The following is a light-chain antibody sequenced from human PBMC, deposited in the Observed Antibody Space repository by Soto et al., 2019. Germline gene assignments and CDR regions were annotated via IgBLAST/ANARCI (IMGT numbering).Light chain of an antibody. CDR1: QSVSSSY. J-gene: IGKJ4*01. CDR3: QQYGSSPPLP. Sequence: IVFTKSPRALSLSPGERATRSCRASQSVSSSYLACYQQKPGQAPRLLIYGASSRATGIPDRFSGSGSGTDFTLTISRLEPEDFAVYYCQQYGSSPPLPFGGGTKVAIK. V-gene: IGKV3-20*01. CDR2: GAS.